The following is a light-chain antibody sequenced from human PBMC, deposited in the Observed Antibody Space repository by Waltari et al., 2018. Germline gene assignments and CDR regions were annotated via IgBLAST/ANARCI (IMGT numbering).Light chain of an antibody. Sequence: DIQMAHSPSSLAASVRERVTITCQASQDITTYLNWDQQKPGKAPNLLIYDASNLETGVPSRFSGSGSAADFTFTISSLQPEEFAAYYCQLYHNLPRTFGGGTKVEIK. CDR3: QLYHNLPRT. V-gene: IGKV1-33*01. CDR1: QDITTY. CDR2: DAS. J-gene: IGKJ4*01.